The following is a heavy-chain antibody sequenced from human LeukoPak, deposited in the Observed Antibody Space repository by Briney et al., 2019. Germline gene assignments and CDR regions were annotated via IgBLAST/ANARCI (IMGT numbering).Heavy chain of an antibody. CDR1: GFTFSSYA. Sequence: PGRSLRLSCAASGFTFSSYAMHWVRQAPGKGLEWVAVISYDGSNKYYADSVKGRFTISRDNSKNTLYLQMNSLRAEDTAVYYCAKDYRGMVASYYFDYWGQGTLVTVSS. V-gene: IGHV3-30-3*01. D-gene: IGHD1-26*01. CDR3: AKDYRGMVASYYFDY. J-gene: IGHJ4*02. CDR2: ISYDGSNK.